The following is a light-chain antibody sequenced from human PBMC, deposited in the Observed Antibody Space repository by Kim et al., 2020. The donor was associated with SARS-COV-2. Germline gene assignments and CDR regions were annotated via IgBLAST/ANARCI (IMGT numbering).Light chain of an antibody. J-gene: IGLJ2*01. CDR2: RDN. V-gene: IGLV3-9*01. CDR1: NIGSKN. Sequence: SVARGQTARITCEGNNIGSKNVYWYQQKPGQAPVLVIYRDNIRPSGIPERFSGSNSGSTATLTFSRAQAGDEADYYYQVWDSNTVIFGGGTQLTVL. CDR3: QVWDSNTVI.